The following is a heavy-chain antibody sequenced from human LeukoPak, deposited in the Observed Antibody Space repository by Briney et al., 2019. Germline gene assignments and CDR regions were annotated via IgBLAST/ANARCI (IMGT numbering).Heavy chain of an antibody. J-gene: IGHJ4*02. CDR2: IYSGDSET. Sequence: GESLKISCKGSGYSFTTYWIGWVRQVPGKGLEWMGVIYSGDSETRYSPSFQGQDTILVDKSISTAYLQWSSLKASDTAMYYCARHSRGSNDYWGQGTLVTVSS. D-gene: IGHD5-12*01. CDR3: ARHSRGSNDY. CDR1: GYSFTTYW. V-gene: IGHV5-51*01.